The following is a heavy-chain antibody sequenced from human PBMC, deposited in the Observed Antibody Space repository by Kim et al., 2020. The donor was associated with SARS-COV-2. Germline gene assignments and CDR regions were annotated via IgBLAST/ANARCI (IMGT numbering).Heavy chain of an antibody. CDR2: VSTDGSTT. J-gene: IGHJ4*02. V-gene: IGHV3-74*01. CDR1: GFTFSSYW. D-gene: IGHD2-15*01. CDR3: ARKSTHYYDY. Sequence: GGSLRLSCAASGFTFSSYWMHWVRQAPGKGLVWVSRVSTDGSTTSYADSVKGRFTISRDNAKNTLYLQMNGLRAEDTAVYYCARKSTHYYDYWGQGTLVTVSS.